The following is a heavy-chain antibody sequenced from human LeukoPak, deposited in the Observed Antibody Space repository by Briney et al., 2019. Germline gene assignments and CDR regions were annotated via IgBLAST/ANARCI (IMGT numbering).Heavy chain of an antibody. CDR3: SRPLSGWDVYSFDY. CDR1: GFSFSDSA. V-gene: IGHV3-73*01. CDR2: IRRKDYRYVT. D-gene: IGHD6-19*01. Sequence: PGGSLRLSCAASGFSFSDSALHWVRQASGKGLEWVGRIRRKDYRYVTAYAASVNGRFTISSDDSKNTANLQMNSLKTEETAVYYCSRPLSGWDVYSFDYWGQGALVTVSS. J-gene: IGHJ4*02.